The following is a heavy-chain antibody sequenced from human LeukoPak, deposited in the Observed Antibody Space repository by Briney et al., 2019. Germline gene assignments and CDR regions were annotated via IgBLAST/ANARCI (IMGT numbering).Heavy chain of an antibody. J-gene: IGHJ4*02. V-gene: IGHV4-4*07. CDR3: ARDQYSGSLDY. CDR1: GGSISSYY. CDR2: FYSTGST. D-gene: IGHD1-26*01. Sequence: PSETLALTCTVSGGSISSYYWTWIRQPAGKGLEWIGRFYSTGSTNYNPSLKSRVTMSVDTSKNQFSLKLSSVTAADTAVYYCARDQYSGSLDYWGQGTLVTVSS.